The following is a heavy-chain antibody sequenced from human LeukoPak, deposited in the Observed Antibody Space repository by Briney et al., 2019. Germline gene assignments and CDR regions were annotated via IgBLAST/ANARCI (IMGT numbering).Heavy chain of an antibody. CDR2: MNPNSGNT. J-gene: IGHJ3*02. D-gene: IGHD2-15*01. Sequence: GASVKVSCKAPGYTFTSYDINWVRQATGQGLEWMGWMNPNSGNTGYAQKFQGRVTMTRNTSISTAYMELSSLRSEDTAVYYCATRVVGYCSGGSCPDDAFDIWGQGTKVTVSS. CDR3: ATRVVGYCSGGSCPDDAFDI. V-gene: IGHV1-8*01. CDR1: GYTFTSYD.